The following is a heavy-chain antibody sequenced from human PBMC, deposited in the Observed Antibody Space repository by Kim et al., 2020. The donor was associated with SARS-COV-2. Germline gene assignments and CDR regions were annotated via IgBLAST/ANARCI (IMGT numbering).Heavy chain of an antibody. CDR3: ARESSGGPSDWFDP. D-gene: IGHD2-15*01. CDR2: IYTSGST. CDR1: GGSISSYY. Sequence: SETLSLTCTVSGGSISSYYWSWIRQPAGKGLEWIGRIYTSGSTNYNPSLKSRVTMSVDTSKNQFSLKLSSVTAADTAVYYCARESSGGPSDWFDPWGQGTLVTVSS. V-gene: IGHV4-4*07. J-gene: IGHJ5*02.